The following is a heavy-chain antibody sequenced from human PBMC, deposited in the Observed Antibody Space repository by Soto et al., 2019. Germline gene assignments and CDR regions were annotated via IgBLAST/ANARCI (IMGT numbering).Heavy chain of an antibody. CDR3: ARDRDSNSFDY. Sequence: PSETLSLTCTVSGGSISSGGYYWSWIRQHPGKGLEWIGYIYYSGSTYYNPSLKSRVTISVDTSKNQFSLKLSSVTAADTAVYYCARDRDSNSFDYWGQGTLVTVSS. CDR2: IYYSGST. J-gene: IGHJ4*02. V-gene: IGHV4-31*03. D-gene: IGHD6-13*01. CDR1: GGSISSGGYY.